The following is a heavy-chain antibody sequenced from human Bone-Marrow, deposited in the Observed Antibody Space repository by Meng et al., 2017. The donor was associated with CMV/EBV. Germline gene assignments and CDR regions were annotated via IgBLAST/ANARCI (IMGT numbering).Heavy chain of an antibody. V-gene: IGHV4-59*01. CDR1: GGSISSYY. J-gene: IGHJ4*02. D-gene: IGHD1-26*01. CDR2: IYYSGST. CDR3: ARDGWGGGSPTIDY. Sequence: SETLSLTCTVSGGSISSYYWSWIRQPPGKGLEWIGYIYYSGSTNYNPSLKSRVTISVDTSKNQFSLKLSSVTAADTAVYYCARDGWGGGSPTIDYWGQGTLVTVSS.